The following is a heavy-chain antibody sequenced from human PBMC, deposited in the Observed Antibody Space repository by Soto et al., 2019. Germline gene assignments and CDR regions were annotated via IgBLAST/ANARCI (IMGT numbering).Heavy chain of an antibody. CDR2: ISSSGSTI. CDR1: GFTFSDYY. V-gene: IGHV3-11*01. CDR3: ARAKNRYSSSWYLAAFGY. Sequence: QVQLVESGGGLVKPGGSLRLSCAASGFTFSDYYMSWIRQAPGKGLEWVSYISSSGSTIYYEDSAKGRFTISRDNAKNTQYLQMNSLGAEDPAVYYCARAKNRYSSSWYLAAFGYWGQGTLVTVSS. D-gene: IGHD6-13*01. J-gene: IGHJ4*02.